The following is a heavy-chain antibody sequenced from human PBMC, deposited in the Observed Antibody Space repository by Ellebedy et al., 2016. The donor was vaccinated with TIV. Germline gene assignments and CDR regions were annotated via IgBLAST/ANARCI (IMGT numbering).Heavy chain of an antibody. J-gene: IGHJ4*02. CDR1: GITFSSYA. CDR3: AKGKSPCSSTSCYFDY. Sequence: GGSLRLSCAASGITFSSYAMSWVRQAPGKGLEWVSTISGSGDNTYYADSVKGRFTISRDNSKNTLYLQMNSLRAEDTAVYYCAKGKSPCSSTSCYFDYWGQGTLVTVSS. D-gene: IGHD2-2*01. V-gene: IGHV3-23*01. CDR2: ISGSGDNT.